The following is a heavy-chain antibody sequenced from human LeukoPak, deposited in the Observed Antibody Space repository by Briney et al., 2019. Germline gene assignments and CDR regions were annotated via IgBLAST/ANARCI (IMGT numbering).Heavy chain of an antibody. CDR2: IRYDGSNK. Sequence: PGGSLRLSCAASGFTFSSYGMHWVRQAPGKGLEWVAFIRYDGSNKYYADSVKGRFTISRDNSKNTLYLQMNSLRAEDTAVYYCAGVSSSWYAGNWFDPWGQGTLVTVSS. D-gene: IGHD6-13*01. CDR1: GFTFSSYG. V-gene: IGHV3-30*02. J-gene: IGHJ5*02. CDR3: AGVSSSWYAGNWFDP.